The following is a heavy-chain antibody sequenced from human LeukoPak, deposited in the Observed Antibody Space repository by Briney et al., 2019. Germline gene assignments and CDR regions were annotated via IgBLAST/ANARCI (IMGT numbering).Heavy chain of an antibody. Sequence: GGSLRLSCAASGFTLSDYLMSWIGQTPGKGLQWVSYISTRSSYTNYADSVKGRFTISRDNAKNSLYLEMNSLRAEDTAVYYCARGEMDYGMDVWGQGTTVTVSS. V-gene: IGHV3-11*05. J-gene: IGHJ6*02. CDR2: ISTRSSYT. CDR3: ARGEMDYGMDV. D-gene: IGHD5-24*01. CDR1: GFTLSDYL.